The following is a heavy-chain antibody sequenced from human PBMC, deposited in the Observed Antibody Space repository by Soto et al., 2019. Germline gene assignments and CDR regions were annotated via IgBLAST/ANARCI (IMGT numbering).Heavy chain of an antibody. CDR2: IWSDVSHK. D-gene: IGHD5-12*01. CDR3: ARSRDGYNSLDY. Sequence: QVQLVESGGGVVQPGRSLRLSCAASGFTFSSYGMHWVRQAPGKGLEWVAIIWSDVSHKDHADSVKGRFTVSRDNSKNTLYLKMNSLRADVTALYYCARSRDGYNSLDYWGQGTLVTVSS. CDR1: GFTFSSYG. J-gene: IGHJ4*02. V-gene: IGHV3-33*01.